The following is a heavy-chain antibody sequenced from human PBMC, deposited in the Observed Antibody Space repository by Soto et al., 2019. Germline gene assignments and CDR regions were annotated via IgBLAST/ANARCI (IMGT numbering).Heavy chain of an antibody. CDR3: XXXXXPIDY. CDR2: ISAYNGNT. Sequence: QVQLVQSGAEVKKPGASVKVSCKTSGXTFTNFGISWVRQAPGQGLEWMGWISAYNGNTNYAQKFQGRVTMTTDTSTSTAYMEVRSLRSDXXXXXXXXXXXXPIDYWGQGTLVTVSS. CDR1: GXTFTNFG. J-gene: IGHJ4*02. V-gene: IGHV1-18*01.